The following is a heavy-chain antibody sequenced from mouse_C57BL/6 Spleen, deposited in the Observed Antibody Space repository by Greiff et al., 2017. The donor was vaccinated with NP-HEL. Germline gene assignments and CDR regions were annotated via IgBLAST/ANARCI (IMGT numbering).Heavy chain of an antibody. Sequence: VQLQQSGAELVRPGASVKLSCKASGYTFTDYYINWVKQRPGQGLEWIARIYPGSGNTYYNEKFKGKATLTAEKSSSTAYMQLSSLTSEDSAVYFCARYSSGYMDYWGQGTTLTVSS. CDR3: ARYSSGYMDY. CDR1: GYTFTDYY. V-gene: IGHV1-76*01. CDR2: IYPGSGNT. D-gene: IGHD3-2*02. J-gene: IGHJ2*01.